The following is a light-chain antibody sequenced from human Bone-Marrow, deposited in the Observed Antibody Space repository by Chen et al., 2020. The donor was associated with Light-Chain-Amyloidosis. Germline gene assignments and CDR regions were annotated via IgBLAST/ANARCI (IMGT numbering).Light chain of an antibody. Sequence: QSALTQPASVSGSPGQSINISCTGTSRDVGSYNLVTWYQQHPGKAPKLMIFDVTMRPSGVSNRFSGSKSGNTASLTISGLQADDEADYYCCSYAGSTTYIVFGGGTKLTVL. CDR3: CSYAGSTTYIV. CDR1: SRDVGSYNL. J-gene: IGLJ2*01. CDR2: DVT. V-gene: IGLV2-23*02.